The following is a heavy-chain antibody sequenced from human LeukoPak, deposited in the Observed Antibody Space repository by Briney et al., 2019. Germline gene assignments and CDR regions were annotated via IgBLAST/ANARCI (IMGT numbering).Heavy chain of an antibody. J-gene: IGHJ4*02. CDR3: AKDRTSTWSWDY. V-gene: IGHV3-30*19. Sequence: PGGSLRLSCAASKFTFSHYDMHWVRQAPGRGLEWVAIILSDGNDKYYADSVKGRFTISRDNSKDTLDLQMNSLRAEDTAVYYCAKDRTSTWSWDYWGQGTLVIVSS. D-gene: IGHD6-13*01. CDR2: ILSDGNDK. CDR1: KFTFSHYD.